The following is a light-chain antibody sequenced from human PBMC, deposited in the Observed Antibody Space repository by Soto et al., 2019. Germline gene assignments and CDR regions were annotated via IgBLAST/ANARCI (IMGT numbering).Light chain of an antibody. CDR3: EQTYSTPVT. J-gene: IGKJ5*01. CDR2: AAS. Sequence: DIQMTQSPSSLSASVGDRVTITCRASQGISHDLAWYQQKPGKVPKLLIYAASTLQSGVPSRFSGSGSGTDFTLTISSLQPEDFATYYCEQTYSTPVTFGQGTRLDVK. CDR1: QGISHD. V-gene: IGKV1-27*01.